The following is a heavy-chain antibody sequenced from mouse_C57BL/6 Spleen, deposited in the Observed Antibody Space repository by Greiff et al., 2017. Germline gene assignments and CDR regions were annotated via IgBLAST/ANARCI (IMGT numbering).Heavy chain of an antibody. V-gene: IGHV5-4*01. CDR3: AREGPYYYYAMDY. D-gene: IGHD2-10*01. CDR1: GFTFSSYA. J-gene: IGHJ4*01. CDR2: ISDGGSYT. Sequence: EVKLVESGGGLVKPGGSLKLSCAASGFTFSSYAMSWVRQTPETRLEWVATISDGGSYTYYPDNVKGRFTISRDNAKNNLYLQMSHLKSEDTAMYYCAREGPYYYYAMDYWGQGTSGTVSS.